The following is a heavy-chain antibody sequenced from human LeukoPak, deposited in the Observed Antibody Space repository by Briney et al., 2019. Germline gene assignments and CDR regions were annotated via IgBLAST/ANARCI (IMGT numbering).Heavy chain of an antibody. CDR1: GYTFSSYS. Sequence: RASVKVSCKASGYTFSSYSIHWVRQAPGQGLEWMGWINTNTTNPTYAQGFTGRFVFSLDTSVNTAYLQISSLEAKDTAVYYCRAYYYGSGSAAFDIWGQGTMVTVSS. D-gene: IGHD3-10*01. V-gene: IGHV7-4-1*02. CDR3: RAYYYGSGSAAFDI. J-gene: IGHJ3*02. CDR2: INTNTTNP.